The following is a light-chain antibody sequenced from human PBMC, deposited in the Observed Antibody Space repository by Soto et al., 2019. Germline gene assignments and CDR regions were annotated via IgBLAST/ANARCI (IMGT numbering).Light chain of an antibody. CDR2: GAS. J-gene: IGKJ1*01. V-gene: IGKV3-11*01. CDR1: QSVSSN. CDR3: QQRSMWPRT. Sequence: EIVMTQSPATLSVSPGERVTLSCRASQSVSSNLAWYQQKVGQAPRLLIYGASTRATGIPARFSGSGSGTDFTLTISSLEPEDFAVYYCQQRSMWPRTFGQGTRVEIK.